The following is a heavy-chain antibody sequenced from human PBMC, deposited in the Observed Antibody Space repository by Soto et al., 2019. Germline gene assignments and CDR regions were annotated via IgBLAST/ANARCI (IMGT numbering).Heavy chain of an antibody. V-gene: IGHV4-61*01. CDR2: VYYTGTS. CDR1: GDSVTSGRSY. CDR3: ARDGNVDTDMGGYYYYDMDV. D-gene: IGHD5-18*01. Sequence: PSETLSLTCTVSGDSVTSGRSYWTWIRQPPGKGLEWIGNVYYTGTSNYNPSLKSRVTISIDMSKNQFSLKLNSATAADTAVYFCARDGNVDTDMGGYYYYDMDVWGQGTTVTVSS. J-gene: IGHJ6*02.